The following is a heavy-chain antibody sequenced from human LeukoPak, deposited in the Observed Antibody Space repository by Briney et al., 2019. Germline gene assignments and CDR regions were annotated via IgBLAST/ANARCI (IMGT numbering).Heavy chain of an antibody. J-gene: IGHJ4*02. CDR1: GGTFSSYA. CDR3: ARVNVGTAMVTHFDY. D-gene: IGHD5-18*01. CDR2: IIPIFGTA. V-gene: IGHV1-69*13. Sequence: SVKVSCKASGGTFSSYAVSWVRQAPGQGLEWMGGIIPIFGTANYAQKFQGRVTITADESTSTAYMELSSLRSEDTAVYYCARVNVGTAMVTHFDYWGQGTLVTVSS.